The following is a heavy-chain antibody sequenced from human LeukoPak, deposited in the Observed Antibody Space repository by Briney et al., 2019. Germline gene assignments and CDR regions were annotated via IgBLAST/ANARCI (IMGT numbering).Heavy chain of an antibody. CDR3: ARRGHITMVRGVILYNWFDP. V-gene: IGHV4-38-2*02. CDR2: INHSGST. J-gene: IGHJ5*02. Sequence: SETLSLTCTVSGYSISSNYYWAWIRQPPGKGLEWIGEINHSGSTNYNPSLKSRVTISVDTSKNQFSLKLSSVTAADTAVYYCARRGHITMVRGVILYNWFDPWGQGTLVTVSS. D-gene: IGHD3-10*01. CDR1: GYSISSNYY.